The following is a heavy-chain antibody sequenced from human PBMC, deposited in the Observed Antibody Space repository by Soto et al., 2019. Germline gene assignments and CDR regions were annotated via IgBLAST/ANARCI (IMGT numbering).Heavy chain of an antibody. CDR3: ARDYEGFDP. Sequence: ALILSCAASGFTFSSYGRHWFRQAPGKGLEWVAVISYDGSNKYYADSVKGRFTISRDNSKNTLYLQMNSLRAEDTAVYYCARDYEGFDPWGQGTLVTVSS. D-gene: IGHD3-3*01. V-gene: IGHV3-30*03. J-gene: IGHJ5*02. CDR1: GFTFSSYG. CDR2: ISYDGSNK.